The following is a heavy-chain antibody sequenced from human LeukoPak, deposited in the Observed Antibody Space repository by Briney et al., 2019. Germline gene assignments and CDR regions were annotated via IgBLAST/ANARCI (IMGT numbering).Heavy chain of an antibody. D-gene: IGHD2-2*01. Sequence: GGSLRLFCAASGFTFSSRCMSWVRQAPGKGLEWVLAISGSGGSTYYADSVRGRFTISRDNSKNTLYLQMSSLRADDTAVYYCAKDRCLTTTCYVDYWGQGTLVTVSS. J-gene: IGHJ4*02. V-gene: IGHV3-23*01. CDR1: GFTFSSRC. CDR2: ISGSGGST. CDR3: AKDRCLTTTCYVDY.